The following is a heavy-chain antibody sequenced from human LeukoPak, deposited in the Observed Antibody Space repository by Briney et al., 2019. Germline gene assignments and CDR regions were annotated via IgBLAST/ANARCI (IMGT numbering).Heavy chain of an antibody. J-gene: IGHJ4*01. CDR1: GFTFTSYG. D-gene: IGHD2-15*01. V-gene: IGHV3-30*18. CDR2: ISYDGSNK. CDR3: AKFGGSTDY. Sequence: GRSLRLSCAASGFTFTSYGMHWVRQAPGKGLEWVAVISYDGSNKYYADSVKGRFTISRDNSKNTLYLQMNSLRAEDTAVYYCAKFGGSTDYWGHGTLVTVSS.